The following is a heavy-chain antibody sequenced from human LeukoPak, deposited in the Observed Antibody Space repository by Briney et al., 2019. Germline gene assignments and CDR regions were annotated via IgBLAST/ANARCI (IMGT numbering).Heavy chain of an antibody. J-gene: IGHJ4*02. CDR3: ARGYYDSSGNPTWADYYFDY. Sequence: ASVNVSCKASGYTFIGYYIHWVRQAPGQGLQWVGWINPKSGDTNYAQRFQGRVTMTRDTSISTAFMDLSRLRSDDTAVYYCARGYYDSSGNPTWADYYFDYWGQGTLVTVSS. D-gene: IGHD3-22*01. CDR1: GYTFIGYY. CDR2: INPKSGDT. V-gene: IGHV1-2*02.